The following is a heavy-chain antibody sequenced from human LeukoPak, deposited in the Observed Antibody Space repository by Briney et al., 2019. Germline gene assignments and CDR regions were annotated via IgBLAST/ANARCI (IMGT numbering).Heavy chain of an antibody. V-gene: IGHV3-23*01. Sequence: PGGSLRLSCAASGFTFSSYEMNWVRQAPGKGLEWVSAISGSGGSTYYADSVKGRLTISRDNSKNTLYLQMNSLRAEDTAVYYCAKDYSSSWYVNWFDPWGQGTLVTVSS. CDR1: GFTFSSYE. D-gene: IGHD6-13*01. CDR3: AKDYSSSWYVNWFDP. CDR2: ISGSGGST. J-gene: IGHJ5*02.